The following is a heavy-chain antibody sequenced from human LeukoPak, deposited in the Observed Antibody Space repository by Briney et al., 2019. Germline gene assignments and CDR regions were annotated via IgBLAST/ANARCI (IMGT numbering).Heavy chain of an antibody. CDR2: IYYSGST. V-gene: IGHV4-39*07. CDR3: ASEITPSYFDY. J-gene: IGHJ4*02. CDR1: GGSISSSSYY. Sequence: SETLSLTCTVSGGSISSSSYYWGWIRQPPGKGLEWIGSIYYSGSTYYNPSLKSRVTISVDTSKNQFSLKLSSVTAADTAVYYCASEITPSYFDYWGQGTLVTVSS. D-gene: IGHD5-24*01.